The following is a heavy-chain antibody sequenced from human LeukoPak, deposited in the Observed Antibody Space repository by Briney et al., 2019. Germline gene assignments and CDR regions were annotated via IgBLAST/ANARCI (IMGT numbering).Heavy chain of an antibody. CDR3: ARGGRGGYSYGFSFDY. J-gene: IGHJ4*02. Sequence: SETLSLTCTVSGDSISSYFWSWIRQPPGKGLGWIGYIYYSGSTRYNPSLKSRVTISVDTSNNQYSLKMKSVTAADTAIYYCARGGRGGYSYGFSFDYWGQGALVTVSS. D-gene: IGHD5-18*01. CDR1: GDSISSYF. CDR2: IYYSGST. V-gene: IGHV4-59*01.